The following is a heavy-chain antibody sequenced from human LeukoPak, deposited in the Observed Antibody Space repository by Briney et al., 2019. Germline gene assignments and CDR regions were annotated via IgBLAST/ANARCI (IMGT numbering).Heavy chain of an antibody. J-gene: IGHJ4*01. D-gene: IGHD3-10*01. CDR1: GFTFSSYS. V-gene: IGHV3-21*01. CDR3: ARLSAMLRGPEPIYYFDY. Sequence: GGSLRLSCAASGFTFSSYSMNWVRQAPGKGLEWVPSISSSSSYIYYADSVKGRFTISRDNAKNSLYLQMNSLRAEDTAMYYCARLSAMLRGPEPIYYFDYWGQGTLVTVSS. CDR2: ISSSSSYI.